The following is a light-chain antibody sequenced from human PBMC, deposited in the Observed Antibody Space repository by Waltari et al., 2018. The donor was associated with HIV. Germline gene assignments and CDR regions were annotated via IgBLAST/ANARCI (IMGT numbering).Light chain of an antibody. CDR3: AAWDDSLNGVV. CDR1: SSNIGSNT. V-gene: IGLV1-44*01. J-gene: IGLJ2*01. CDR2: SNN. Sequence: QSVLTQPPSASGTPGQRVTISCSGSSSNIGSNTVNWYQQLPGTAPKLLIYSNNQLPSGVPDRFAGSKSCTSASLGISGLQSDDEADYYCAAWDDSLNGVVFGGGTKLTVL.